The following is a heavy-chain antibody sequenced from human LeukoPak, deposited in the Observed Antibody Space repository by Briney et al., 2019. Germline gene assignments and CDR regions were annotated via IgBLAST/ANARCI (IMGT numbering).Heavy chain of an antibody. CDR2: INPNSGGT. CDR1: GYTFTGYY. V-gene: IGHV1-2*02. CDR3: ARDSYYDSSGYHSSEYFQH. D-gene: IGHD3-22*01. J-gene: IGHJ1*01. Sequence: ASVKVSCKASGYTFTGYYMHWVRQAPGQGLEWMGWINPNSGGTNYAQKFQGRVTMTRDTSISTAYMELSRLRSDDTAVYYCARDSYYDSSGYHSSEYFQHWGQGTLVTVSS.